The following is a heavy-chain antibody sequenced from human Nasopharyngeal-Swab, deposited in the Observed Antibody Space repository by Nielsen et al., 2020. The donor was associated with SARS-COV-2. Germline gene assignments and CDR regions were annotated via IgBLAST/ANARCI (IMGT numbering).Heavy chain of an antibody. Sequence: ASVKVSCKASGYTFTSYYMHWVRQAPGQGLEWMGIINPSGGSTSYAQKFQGRVTMTEDTSTDTAYMELSSLRSEDTAVYYCATDRGGYYDSSGYYFLDYWGQGTLVTVSS. CDR2: INPSGGST. J-gene: IGHJ4*02. CDR3: ATDRGGYYDSSGYYFLDY. CDR1: GYTFTSYY. D-gene: IGHD3-22*01. V-gene: IGHV1-46*01.